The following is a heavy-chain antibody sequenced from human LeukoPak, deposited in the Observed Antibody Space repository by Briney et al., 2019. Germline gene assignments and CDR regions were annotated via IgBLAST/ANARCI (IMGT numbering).Heavy chain of an antibody. CDR3: ARDVDPAIHYGMDV. Sequence: ASVKVSRKASGYTFTSHYMHWVRQTPGQGAEWMGIINPSGGSTSYAQKFQGRVTMTRDTSTSTVYMELSSLRSEDTAVYYCARDVDPAIHYGMDVWGQGTTVTVSS. CDR2: INPSGGST. J-gene: IGHJ6*01. D-gene: IGHD5-18*01. V-gene: IGHV1-46*01. CDR1: GYTFTSHY.